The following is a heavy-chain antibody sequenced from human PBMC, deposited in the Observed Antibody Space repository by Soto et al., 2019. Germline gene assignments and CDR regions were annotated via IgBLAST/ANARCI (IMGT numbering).Heavy chain of an antibody. CDR1: GFTFSDYY. V-gene: IGHV3-11*04. D-gene: IGHD3-22*01. J-gene: IGHJ4*02. CDR2: ISSSGSTI. Sequence: GGSLRLSCAASGFTFSDYYMSWIRQAPGKGLEWVSYISSSGSTIYYADSVKGRFTISRDNAKNSLYLQMNSLRDEDTAVYYCARCYYDSSGHCFFDYWGQGSLVIVSS. CDR3: ARCYYDSSGHCFFDY.